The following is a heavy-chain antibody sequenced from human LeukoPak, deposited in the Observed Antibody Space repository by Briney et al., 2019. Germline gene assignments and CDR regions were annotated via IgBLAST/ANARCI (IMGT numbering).Heavy chain of an antibody. J-gene: IGHJ4*02. CDR2: INPNSGGT. D-gene: IGHD1-26*01. CDR1: GYTLTGYY. CDR3: ARSTLTSGSYRGFDY. Sequence: ASVKVSCKASGYTLTGYYMHWVRQAPGQGLEWMGWINPNSGGTNYAQRFQGRVTMTRDTSISTAYMELSRLRSDDTAVYYCARSTLTSGSYRGFDYWGQGTLVTVSS. V-gene: IGHV1-2*02.